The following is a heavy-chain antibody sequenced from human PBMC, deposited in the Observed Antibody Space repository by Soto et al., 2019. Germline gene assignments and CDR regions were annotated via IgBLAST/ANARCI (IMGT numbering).Heavy chain of an antibody. CDR2: IYWDDDK. V-gene: IGHV2-5*02. CDR1: GFSLSTNGVG. Sequence: QITLKESGPTLVKPTQTLTLTCTFSGFSLSTNGVGVGWIRQPPGKALEWLALIYWDDDKRYSTSLKSRLTITKDTTKDQVVLTMTNVDPVDTATYYCAYTNWNFQVYGGQGALVTVSS. CDR3: AYTNWNFQVY. J-gene: IGHJ4*02. D-gene: IGHD1-1*01.